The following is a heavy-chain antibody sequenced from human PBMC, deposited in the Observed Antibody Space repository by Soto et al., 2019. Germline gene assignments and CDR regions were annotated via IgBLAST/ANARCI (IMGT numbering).Heavy chain of an antibody. Sequence: SETLSLTCAVYGGSFSGYYWNWIRQPPGQGLEWIGEIDHSGYTNYNPSLKSRVTISGDTSKNQFSLRLTCVTAADTAVYYCARVRDWFDPWGQGTPVTVSS. CDR2: IDHSGYT. CDR1: GGSFSGYY. D-gene: IGHD3-3*01. V-gene: IGHV4-34*01. J-gene: IGHJ5*02. CDR3: ARVRDWFDP.